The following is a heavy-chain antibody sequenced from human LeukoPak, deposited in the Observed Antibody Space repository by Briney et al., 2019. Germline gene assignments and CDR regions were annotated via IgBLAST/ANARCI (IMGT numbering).Heavy chain of an antibody. J-gene: IGHJ3*02. CDR1: GGTFSSYA. V-gene: IGHV1-69*06. D-gene: IGHD6-19*01. CDR2: IIPIFGTA. CDR3: AQGRIAVADHAFDI. Sequence: ASVKVSCKASGGTFSSYAISWVRQAPGQGLEWMGRIIPIFGTANYAQKFQGRVTITADKSTSTAYMELSSLRSEDTAVYYRAQGRIAVADHAFDIWGQGTMVAVSS.